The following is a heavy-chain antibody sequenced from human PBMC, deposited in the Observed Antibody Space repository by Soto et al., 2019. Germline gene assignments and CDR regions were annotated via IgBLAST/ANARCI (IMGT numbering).Heavy chain of an antibody. CDR2: MYYSGSA. D-gene: IGHD3-10*01. CDR1: GGSISINDYF. Sequence: QLQLQESGPGLVKPSETLSLTCTVSGGSISINDYFWGWVRPPPGKGLEWIGIMYYSGSAYYNPSLKSRVTISVDTSKNQFCLRLTSVTAADTAVFYCGRQVGLGKWYFDLWGRGTLVTVSS. J-gene: IGHJ2*01. CDR3: GRQVGLGKWYFDL. V-gene: IGHV4-39*01.